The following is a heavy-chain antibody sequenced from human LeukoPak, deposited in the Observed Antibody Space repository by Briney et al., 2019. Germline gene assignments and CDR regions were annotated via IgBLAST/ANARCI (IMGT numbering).Heavy chain of an antibody. CDR1: GFTFSSYA. CDR3: TTVGSSSSPY. V-gene: IGHV3-23*01. J-gene: IGHJ4*02. Sequence: GGSLRLSCAASGFTFSSYAMSWVRQAPGKGLEWVSAISGSGGSTYYADSVKGRFTISRDNSKNTLYLQMNSLKTEDTAVYYCTTVGSSSSPYWGQGTLVTVSS. D-gene: IGHD6-6*01. CDR2: ISGSGGST.